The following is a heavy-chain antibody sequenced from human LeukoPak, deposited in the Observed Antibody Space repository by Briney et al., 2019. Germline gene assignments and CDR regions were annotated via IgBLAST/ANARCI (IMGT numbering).Heavy chain of an antibody. CDR2: INAYNGNT. Sequence: ASVKVSCKASGYTFTSYGISWVRQAPGQGLEWMGWINAYNGNTNYAQKLQGRVTMTTDTSTSTAYMELRSLRYDDKAVYCCARRRYCSSTSCYGNGMYHYYYGMDVWGQGTTVTVSS. V-gene: IGHV1-18*01. J-gene: IGHJ6*02. D-gene: IGHD2-2*01. CDR3: ARRRYCSSTSCYGNGMYHYYYGMDV. CDR1: GYTFTSYG.